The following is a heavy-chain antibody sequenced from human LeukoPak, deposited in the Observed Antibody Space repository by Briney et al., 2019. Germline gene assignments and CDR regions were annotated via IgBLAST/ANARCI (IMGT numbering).Heavy chain of an antibody. Sequence: GGPLRLSCAASGFTFSSYEMNWVRQAPGKGLEWVSYISSSGSTIYYADSVKGRFTISRDDAKNSLYLQMNSLRAEDTAVYYCARVSLTYYDILTTEFDYWGQGTLVTVPS. CDR1: GFTFSSYE. D-gene: IGHD3-9*01. CDR3: ARVSLTYYDILTTEFDY. V-gene: IGHV3-48*03. CDR2: ISSSGSTI. J-gene: IGHJ4*02.